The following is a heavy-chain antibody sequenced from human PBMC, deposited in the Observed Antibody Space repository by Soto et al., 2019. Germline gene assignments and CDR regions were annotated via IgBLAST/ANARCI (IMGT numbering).Heavy chain of an antibody. Sequence: QVHLEQWGAGLLKPSETLSLTCGVSGGSLHDYYWSWIRQSPGKGLEWIGEINHRGTINYNPSLRSRVTISRDSSKNQFSLTLASVTAADTALYYCARGGNIVMMLAAPFDFWGQGTLVTVSS. J-gene: IGHJ4*02. CDR2: INHRGTI. V-gene: IGHV4-34*01. D-gene: IGHD2-15*01. CDR1: GGSLHDYY. CDR3: ARGGNIVMMLAAPFDF.